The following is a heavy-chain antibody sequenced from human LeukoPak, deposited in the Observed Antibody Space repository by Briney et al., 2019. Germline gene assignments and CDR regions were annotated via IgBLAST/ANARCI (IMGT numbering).Heavy chain of an antibody. D-gene: IGHD3-22*01. CDR3: AAPGDSSGYSPYYYYYMDV. Sequence: SETLSLTCTVSGGSISSSSYYWGWIRQPPGKGLEWIGSIYYSGSTYHNPSLKSRVTISVDTSKNQFSLKLSSVTAADTAVYYCAAPGDSSGYSPYYYYYMDVWGKGTTVTVSS. CDR2: IYYSGST. V-gene: IGHV4-39*01. J-gene: IGHJ6*03. CDR1: GGSISSSSYY.